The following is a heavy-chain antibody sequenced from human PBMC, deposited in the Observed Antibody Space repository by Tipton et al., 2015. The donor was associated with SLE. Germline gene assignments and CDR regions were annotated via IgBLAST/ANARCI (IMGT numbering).Heavy chain of an antibody. CDR3: AREYSSSQLGFDP. CDR2: ISYDGSNK. CDR1: GFTFSSYA. D-gene: IGHD6-6*01. V-gene: IGHV3-30*04. Sequence: SLRLSCAASGFTFSSYAMHWVRQAPGKGLEWVAVISYDGSNKYYADSVKGRFTISRDNSKNTLYLQMNSLRAEDTAVYYCAREYSSSQLGFDPWGQGTLVTVSS. J-gene: IGHJ5*02.